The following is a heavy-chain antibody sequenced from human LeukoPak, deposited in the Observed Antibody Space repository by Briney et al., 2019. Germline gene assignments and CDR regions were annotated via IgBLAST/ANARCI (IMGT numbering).Heavy chain of an antibody. CDR2: IYSGGST. J-gene: IGHJ4*02. CDR1: GFTVSSNY. Sequence: GGSLRLSCAASGFTVSSNYMSWVRQAPGKGLEWVSVIYSGGSTYYADSVKGRFTISRDNSKNTLNLQMNSLRAEDTAVYYCAREDYYDSSGYYDYWGQGTLVTVSS. D-gene: IGHD3-22*01. V-gene: IGHV3-66*01. CDR3: AREDYYDSSGYYDY.